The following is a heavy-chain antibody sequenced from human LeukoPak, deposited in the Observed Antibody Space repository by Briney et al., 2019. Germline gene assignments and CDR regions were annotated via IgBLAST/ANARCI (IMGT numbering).Heavy chain of an antibody. Sequence: PGGSLRLSCAASGFTFSSYGMSWVRQAPGKGLEWVSAISGSGGSTYYADSVKGRFTISRDNSKNTLYLQMNSLRAEDTAVYYCAKAASYCDSSGYYAPDAFDIWGQGTMVTVSS. D-gene: IGHD3-22*01. J-gene: IGHJ3*02. CDR2: ISGSGGST. CDR1: GFTFSSYG. V-gene: IGHV3-23*01. CDR3: AKAASYCDSSGYYAPDAFDI.